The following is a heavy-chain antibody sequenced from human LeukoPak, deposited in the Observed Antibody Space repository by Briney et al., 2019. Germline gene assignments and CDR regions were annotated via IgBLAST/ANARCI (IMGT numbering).Heavy chain of an antibody. J-gene: IGHJ4*02. CDR3: ARDAWGRRFLEWSNYFDY. CDR1: GLTFSRYV. Sequence: GWSLPQSRAATGLTFSRYVMNGVRQAPAREVAGVSYICSSGSTIYYADSVKGRFTISRDNAKNSLYLQMNSLRAEDTAVYYCARDAWGRRFLEWSNYFDYWGQGTLVTVSS. D-gene: IGHD3-3*01. V-gene: IGHV3-48*03. CDR2: ICSSGSTI.